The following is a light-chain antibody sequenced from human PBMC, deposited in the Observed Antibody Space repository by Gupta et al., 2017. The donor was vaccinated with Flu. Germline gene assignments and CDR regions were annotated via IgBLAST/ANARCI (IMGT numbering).Light chain of an antibody. V-gene: IGKV3-11*01. J-gene: IGKJ4*02. Sequence: EIVLTQSPATLSLSPGERATLSCRATQSINNQLAWYQPKPGQAPRLLMNDASNRATGIPARFSGSGSGTDFTLTISSLEPEDFAVYYCHQRSSWPPTFGGGTKVEIK. CDR1: QSINNQ. CDR3: HQRSSWPPT. CDR2: DAS.